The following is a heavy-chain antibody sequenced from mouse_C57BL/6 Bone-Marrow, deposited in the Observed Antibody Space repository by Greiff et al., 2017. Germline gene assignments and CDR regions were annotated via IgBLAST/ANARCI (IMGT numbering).Heavy chain of an antibody. CDR3: ARGYYYGMYCFDY. CDR2: INPNNGGT. CDR1: GYTFTDYY. D-gene: IGHD1-1*01. J-gene: IGHJ2*01. Sequence: VQLQQSGPELVKPGASVKISCKASGYTFTDYYMNWVKQSHGKSLEWIGDINPNNGGTSYNQKFKGKATLTVDKSSSTAYMELRSLTSEDSAVYYCARGYYYGMYCFDYWGQGTTLTVSS. V-gene: IGHV1-26*01.